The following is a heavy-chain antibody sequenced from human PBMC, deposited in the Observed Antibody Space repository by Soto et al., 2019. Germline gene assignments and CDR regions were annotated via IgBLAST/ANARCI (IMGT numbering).Heavy chain of an antibody. D-gene: IGHD2-15*01. CDR1: GGSISSGDYD. V-gene: IGHV4-30-4*01. J-gene: IGHJ4*02. Sequence: PSETLSLTSSVSGGSISSGDYDWSWIRQPPGKGLEWIGYIYHSGSTYYNPSLKSRVTISVDTSKNQFSLKLTSVTAADTAVYYCARDKIIGLFDYWGQGTLVTVPS. CDR2: IYHSGST. CDR3: ARDKIIGLFDY.